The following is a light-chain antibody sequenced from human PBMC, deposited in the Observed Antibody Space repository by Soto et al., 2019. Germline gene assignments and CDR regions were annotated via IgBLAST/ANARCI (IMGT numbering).Light chain of an antibody. V-gene: IGLV2-23*01. Sequence: QSALTQPASVSGSPGQSITISCTGTSSDVGSHNLISWYQQHPGKVPKLMIYEASQRPSGVSNRFSGSKSGNTASLTISGLQAEDEADYYCCSYAGSSTVIFGGGTKLTVL. CDR1: SSDVGSHNL. CDR2: EAS. CDR3: CSYAGSSTVI. J-gene: IGLJ2*01.